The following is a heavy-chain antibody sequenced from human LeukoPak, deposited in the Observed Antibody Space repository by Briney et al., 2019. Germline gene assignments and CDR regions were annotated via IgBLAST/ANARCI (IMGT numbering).Heavy chain of an antibody. CDR1: GFTFSSYS. Sequence: GGSLRLSCAASGFTFSSYSMNWVRQAPGKGLEWVSSISSSSSYIYYADSVEGRFTISRDNAKNSLYLQMNSLRAEDTAVYYCARGGSYNNYKYNWFDPWGQGTLVTVSS. D-gene: IGHD4-11*01. CDR3: ARGGSYNNYKYNWFDP. CDR2: ISSSSSYI. V-gene: IGHV3-21*01. J-gene: IGHJ5*02.